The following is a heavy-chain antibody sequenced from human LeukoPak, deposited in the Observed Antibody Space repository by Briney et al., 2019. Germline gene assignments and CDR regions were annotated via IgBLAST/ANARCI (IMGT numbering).Heavy chain of an antibody. D-gene: IGHD6-13*01. CDR3: AREKSSSWYVFDY. J-gene: IGHJ4*02. CDR2: ISSSSSYI. Sequence: PGGSLRLSCAASGSTFSSYSMNWVRQAPGKGLEWVSSISSSSSYIYYADSVKGRFTISRDNAKNSLYLQMNSLRAEDTAVYYCAREKSSSWYVFDYWGQGTLVTVSS. CDR1: GSTFSSYS. V-gene: IGHV3-21*01.